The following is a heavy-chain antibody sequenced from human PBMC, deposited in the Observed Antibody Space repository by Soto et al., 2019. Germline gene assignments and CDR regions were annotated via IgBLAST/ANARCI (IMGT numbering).Heavy chain of an antibody. CDR1: GGSISSYF. CDR2: IYYSGST. J-gene: IGHJ5*02. CDR3: ARGVAVARRVRNWLDP. Sequence: SETLSLTCTVSGGSISSYFWNWIRQPPGKGLEWIGYIYYSGSTTYKPSLKSRVTISLDTSKNQFSLKLRSVTAADTAVSYCARGVAVARRVRNWLDPWRQGTQVTVSS. V-gene: IGHV4-59*01. D-gene: IGHD6-13*01.